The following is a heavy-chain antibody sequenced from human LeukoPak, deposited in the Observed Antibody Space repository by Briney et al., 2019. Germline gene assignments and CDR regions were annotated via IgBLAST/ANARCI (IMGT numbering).Heavy chain of an antibody. CDR2: INTSGNT. J-gene: IGHJ4*02. CDR1: GGSFSGYT. D-gene: IGHD5-18*01. V-gene: IGHV4-34*01. Sequence: SETLSLTCDVYGGSFSGYTWDWIRQPPGKGLEWIGEINTSGNTNYNPSLKSRLSISVDTSKNQFSLKVNSVTAADTAVYYCVRRGYASGQKIGDFWGQGPLVTVSS. CDR3: VRRGYASGQKIGDF.